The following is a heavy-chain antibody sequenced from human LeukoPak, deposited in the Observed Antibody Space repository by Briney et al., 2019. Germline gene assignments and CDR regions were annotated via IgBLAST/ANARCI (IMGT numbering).Heavy chain of an antibody. CDR2: ISSDSSYI. CDR3: AKSQLTLDY. Sequence: GGSLRLSCAASRFTFSSYRMNWVRQAPGKGLAWVSSISSDSSYIYYADSVKGRFTISRDNAKNSLYLQMNSLRAEDTAVYYCAKSQLTLDYWGQGTLVTVSS. J-gene: IGHJ4*02. D-gene: IGHD5-18*01. V-gene: IGHV3-21*04. CDR1: RFTFSSYR.